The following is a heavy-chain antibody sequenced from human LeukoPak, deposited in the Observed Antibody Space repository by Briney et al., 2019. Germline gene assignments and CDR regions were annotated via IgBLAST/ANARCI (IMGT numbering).Heavy chain of an antibody. D-gene: IGHD3/OR15-3a*01. J-gene: IGHJ4*02. CDR1: GFTFRDYW. CDR3: AREADWGLVDY. CDR2: IEPDGSEK. V-gene: IGHV3-7*01. Sequence: GGSLRLSCAASGFTFRDYWMTWVRQAAGKGLEWVASIEPDGSEKYYADSVKGRFTLSRDNVENSLYLQMNSLRAEDTAVYYCAREADWGLVDYWGQGTLVTVSS.